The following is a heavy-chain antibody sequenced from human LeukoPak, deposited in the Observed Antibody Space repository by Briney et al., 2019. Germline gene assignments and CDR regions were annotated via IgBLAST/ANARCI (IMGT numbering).Heavy chain of an antibody. D-gene: IGHD3-10*01. CDR3: ARYGGSGTYFFDY. CDR2: IYDSGST. CDR1: GGSISSGGYY. V-gene: IGHV4-30-2*01. J-gene: IGHJ4*02. Sequence: SETLSLTCTVSGGSISSGGYYWSWIRQPPGKGLEWIGYIYDSGSTYYNPSLKSRVSISLDRSKNQFSLKLSSVTAADTAVYYCARYGGSGTYFFDYWGQGTLVAVSS.